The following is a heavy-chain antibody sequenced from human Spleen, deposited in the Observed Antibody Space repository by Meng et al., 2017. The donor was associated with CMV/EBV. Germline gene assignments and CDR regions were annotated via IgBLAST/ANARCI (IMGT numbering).Heavy chain of an antibody. D-gene: IGHD3-10*01. CDR2: ISSSGTTI. V-gene: IGHV3-48*04. Sequence: GESLKISCAASGLTFSSYGMTWVRQAPGKGLEWISYISSSGTTIHNADSVKGRFTIARDNSKNSLYLQMNSLRAEDMAVYYCARDRLGDFYYYYGMDVWGQGTTVTVSS. CDR1: GLTFSSYG. J-gene: IGHJ6*02. CDR3: ARDRLGDFYYYYGMDV.